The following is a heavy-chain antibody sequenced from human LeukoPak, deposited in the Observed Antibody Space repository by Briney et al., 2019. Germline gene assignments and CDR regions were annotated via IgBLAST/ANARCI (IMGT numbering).Heavy chain of an antibody. J-gene: IGHJ4*02. CDR1: GFTFSSYA. Sequence: GRSLRLSCAASGFTFSSYAMHWVRQAPGKGLEWVAVISYDGSNKYYADSVKGRFTISRDNAKNSLYLQMNSLRAEDTAVYYCARGIVGATTFDDWGQGTLVTVSS. CDR2: ISYDGSNK. CDR3: ARGIVGATTFDD. V-gene: IGHV3-30-3*01. D-gene: IGHD1-26*01.